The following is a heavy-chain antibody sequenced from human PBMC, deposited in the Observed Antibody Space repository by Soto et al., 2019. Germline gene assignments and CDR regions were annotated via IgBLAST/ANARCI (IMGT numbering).Heavy chain of an antibody. D-gene: IGHD5-12*01. CDR3: AAELANSGYDGHDY. Sequence: QVQLVESGGGVVQPGRSLRLSCAASGFTFSSCAMHWVRQAPGKGLEWVAVILYDGSDKYYADSVKGRFTISRDNSKNTLYLQMNSLRPEDTDVYYCAAELANSGYDGHDYWGQRTLVTVSS. J-gene: IGHJ4*02. CDR1: GFTFSSCA. V-gene: IGHV3-30-3*01. CDR2: ILYDGSDK.